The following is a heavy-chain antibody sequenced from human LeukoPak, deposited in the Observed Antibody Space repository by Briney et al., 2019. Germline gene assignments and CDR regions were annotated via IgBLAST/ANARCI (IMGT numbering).Heavy chain of an antibody. D-gene: IGHD4-17*01. V-gene: IGHV1-2*02. Sequence: ASVTVSFKASGYTFTVYYMHWVRHAPGQGREWMAWINPNSGGTNYAQKLQGRVTMTTDTSTSTAYMQLRSLRSDDTAVYYCARVTVTPRRNWFDPWGQGTLVTVSS. J-gene: IGHJ5*02. CDR2: INPNSGGT. CDR1: GYTFTVYY. CDR3: ARVTVTPRRNWFDP.